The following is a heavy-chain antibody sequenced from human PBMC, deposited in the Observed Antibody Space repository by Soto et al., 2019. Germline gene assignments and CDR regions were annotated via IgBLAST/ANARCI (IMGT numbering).Heavy chain of an antibody. CDR3: AAEPWSGNYWACDI. D-gene: IGHD3-3*01. CDR2: IVVGSGNT. V-gene: IGHV1-58*01. J-gene: IGHJ3*02. CDR1: GFTFTSSA. Sequence: ASVKISCKASGFTFTSSAVQWVRQARGQRLEWIGWIVVGSGNTNYAQKFQERVTITRDMSTSTAYMELSSLRSEDTAVNYCAAEPWSGNYWACDIRRQGTMGTISS.